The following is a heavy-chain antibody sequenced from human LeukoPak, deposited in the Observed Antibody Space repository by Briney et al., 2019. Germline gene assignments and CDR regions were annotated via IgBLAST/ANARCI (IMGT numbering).Heavy chain of an antibody. J-gene: IGHJ4*02. CDR2: IYWDDDK. D-gene: IGHD5-24*01. CDR3: ALRGDGYAFDY. CDR1: GFSLSTSGVG. Sequence: SGPTLVKPTQTLTLTCTFSGFSLSTSGVGVGWIRQPPGKALEWLVLIYWDDDKRYSPSVRSRVTITKDTSKNQVVLTMTNMDPVDTATYYRALRGDGYAFDYWGQGTLVTVSS. V-gene: IGHV2-5*02.